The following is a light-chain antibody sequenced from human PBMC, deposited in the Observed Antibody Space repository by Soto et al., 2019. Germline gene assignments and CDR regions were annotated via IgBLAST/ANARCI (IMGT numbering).Light chain of an antibody. CDR1: QSVNSN. Sequence: EIVMTQSPATLSVSPGERATLSCRARQSVNSNLAWYRQKPGQAPKLLISDASTMTTSVPARFSGSGSGTEFTLTISSLQSEDSGIYYCQQYKFWPPLTFGGGTKVEIK. J-gene: IGKJ4*01. CDR3: QQYKFWPPLT. V-gene: IGKV3-15*01. CDR2: DAS.